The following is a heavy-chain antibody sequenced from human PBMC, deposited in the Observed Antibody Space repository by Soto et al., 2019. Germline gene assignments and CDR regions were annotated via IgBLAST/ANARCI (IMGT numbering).Heavy chain of an antibody. CDR3: PSRTMVRGPMGY. D-gene: IGHD3-10*01. V-gene: IGHV1-8*01. CDR2: MNPNSGNT. Sequence: QVQLVQSGAEVKKPGASVKVSCKASGYTFTSYDINWVRQATGQGLEWMGWMNPNSGNTGYAQKFQGRANITRNTPISTAYMELSSLRSAATAVYYCPSRTMVRGPMGYWGQGTLVTVSS. CDR1: GYTFTSYD. J-gene: IGHJ4*02.